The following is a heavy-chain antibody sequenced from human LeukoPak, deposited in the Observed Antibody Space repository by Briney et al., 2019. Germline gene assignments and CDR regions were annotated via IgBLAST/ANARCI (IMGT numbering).Heavy chain of an antibody. Sequence: KPSETLSLTCTVSGGSISSYYWSWIWQPPGKGLEWIGYIYYSGSTNYNPSLKSRVTISVDTSKNQFSLKLSSVTAADTAVYYCARTPYDFWSGHFDYWGQGTLVTVSS. J-gene: IGHJ4*02. CDR2: IYYSGST. CDR3: ARTPYDFWSGHFDY. CDR1: GGSISSYY. V-gene: IGHV4-59*01. D-gene: IGHD3-3*01.